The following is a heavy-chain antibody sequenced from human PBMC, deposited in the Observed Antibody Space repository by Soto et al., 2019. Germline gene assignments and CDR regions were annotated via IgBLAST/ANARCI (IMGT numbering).Heavy chain of an antibody. CDR3: ARTYNWNSVGFDH. Sequence: QVQLEQSGAEVKEPGASVKVSCKASGYPFGTYAITWVRQAPGQGLEWVGWISTNSGNTYYAQNFQGRVTLTTDTSTTTAYMELMSLTSDDTAIYYCARTYNWNSVGFDHWGQGTLVTVST. V-gene: IGHV1-18*04. CDR2: ISTNSGNT. J-gene: IGHJ4*02. CDR1: GYPFGTYA. D-gene: IGHD1-7*01.